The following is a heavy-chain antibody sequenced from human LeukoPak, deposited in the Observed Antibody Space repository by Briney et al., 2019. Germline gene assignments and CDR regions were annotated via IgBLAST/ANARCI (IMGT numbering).Heavy chain of an antibody. CDR1: VESFSGYY. D-gene: IGHD2-2*01. J-gene: IGHJ4*02. CDR2: INHSGST. CDR3: ARSRVRRYCSSTSCPYYFDY. Sequence: KASETLSLSCAVYVESFSGYYWSWIRQPPGKGLEWIGEINHSGSTNYNPSLKSRVTISVDTSKNQFSLKLSSVTAADTAVYYCARSRVRRYCSSTSCPYYFDYWGQGTLVTVSS. V-gene: IGHV4-34*01.